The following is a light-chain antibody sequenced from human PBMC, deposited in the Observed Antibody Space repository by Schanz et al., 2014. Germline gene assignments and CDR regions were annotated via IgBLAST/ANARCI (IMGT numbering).Light chain of an antibody. Sequence: EIVLTQSPGTLSLSPGERATLSCRASQSVSSSYLAWYQQKPGQAPRLLIYGASSRATGIPDRFSGSGSGTDFTLTITSLEPEDFAVYYCQHRFNWPPGTFGQGTKVEL. CDR3: QHRFNWPPGT. J-gene: IGKJ1*01. V-gene: IGKV3D-20*02. CDR1: QSVSSSY. CDR2: GAS.